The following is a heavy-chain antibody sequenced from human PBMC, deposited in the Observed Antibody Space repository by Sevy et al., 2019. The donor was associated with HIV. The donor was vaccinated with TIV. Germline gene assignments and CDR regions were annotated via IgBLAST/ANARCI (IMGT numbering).Heavy chain of an antibody. CDR3: TRGAFRRAVGTYYFDY. J-gene: IGHJ4*02. CDR1: GDTVSSNTAA. Sequence: SQTLSLTCAISGDTVSSNTAAWNWIRQSPSRGLEWLGRTYYRSKWSNDYAPTIKTRMIIKPDTSKNQFSLQVNSVTPEDTAIYYCTRGAFRRAVGTYYFDYWGQGELVTVSS. D-gene: IGHD6-13*01. V-gene: IGHV6-1*01. CDR2: TYYRSKWSN.